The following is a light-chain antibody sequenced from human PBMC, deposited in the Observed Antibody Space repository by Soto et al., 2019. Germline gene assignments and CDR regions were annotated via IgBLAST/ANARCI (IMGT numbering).Light chain of an antibody. CDR2: AAS. Sequence: DIQMTQSPSSVSASVGDRVTITCRASQGISSWLAWYQQKPGKAPKLLIYAASSLQSGVPSRFSGRGSGTDLSLHISSLPAEDFAFYYCQQANRCPHTFGGGTTVEI. J-gene: IGKJ4*01. CDR1: QGISSW. CDR3: QQANRCPHT. V-gene: IGKV1-12*01.